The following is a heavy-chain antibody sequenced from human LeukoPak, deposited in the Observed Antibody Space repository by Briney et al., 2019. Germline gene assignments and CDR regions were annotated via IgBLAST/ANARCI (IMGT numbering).Heavy chain of an antibody. Sequence: ASVKVSCKASGYTFTSYGISWVRQAPGQGLEWMGWISAYNGNTNYAQKFQGRVTITTDESTSTAYMELSSLRSEDTAVYYCARGGGYYYDSSGDYSYWGQGTLVTVSS. CDR1: GYTFTSYG. CDR2: ISAYNGNT. J-gene: IGHJ4*02. D-gene: IGHD3-22*01. CDR3: ARGGGYYYDSSGDYSY. V-gene: IGHV1-18*01.